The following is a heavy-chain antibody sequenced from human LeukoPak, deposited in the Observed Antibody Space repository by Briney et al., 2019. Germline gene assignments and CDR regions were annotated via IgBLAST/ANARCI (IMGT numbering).Heavy chain of an antibody. CDR3: ARLYSSGWYLGY. CDR1: GGSISPYY. J-gene: IGHJ4*02. CDR2: IFYTGST. V-gene: IGHV4-59*08. Sequence: PSETLSLTCTVSGGSISPYYWSWIRQPPGKGLEWIGYIFYTGSTNYNPSLESRVTISVDTSKNQFSLKLSSVTAADTAVYYCARLYSSGWYLGYWGQGTLVTVSS. D-gene: IGHD6-19*01.